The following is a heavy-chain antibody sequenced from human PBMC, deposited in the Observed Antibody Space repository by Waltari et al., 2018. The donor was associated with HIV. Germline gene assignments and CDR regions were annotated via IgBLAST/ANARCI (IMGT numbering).Heavy chain of an antibody. J-gene: IGHJ6*02. D-gene: IGHD5-18*01. CDR2: INPTDDTT. CDR3: ARGVPVETTMGKYYYYGMEV. Sequence: QVQLVQSGAEVKKPGASVTVSCKASGYTFTSYYMHWVRQAPGQGLEWMGIINPTDDTTSYAQKFQGRVTMTRDTSTSTVYMELSSLRSEDTAVYYCARGVPVETTMGKYYYYGMEVWGQGTTVTVSS. CDR1: GYTFTSYY. V-gene: IGHV1-46*01.